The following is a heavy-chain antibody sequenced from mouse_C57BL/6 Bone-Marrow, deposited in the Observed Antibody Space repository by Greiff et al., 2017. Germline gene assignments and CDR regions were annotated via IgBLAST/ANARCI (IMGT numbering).Heavy chain of an antibody. CDR1: GFNIKDDY. Sequence: EVQLQQPGAELVRPGASVKLSCTASGFNIKDDYMHWVKQRPEQGLEWIGWIDPENGDTEYASKFQGKAPITADTASNTAYLQLSSLPSKDTAVYYCTFYYYGSSYLLWAMDYWGQGTSVTVSS. CDR3: TFYYYGSSYLLWAMDY. V-gene: IGHV14-4*01. CDR2: IDPENGDT. J-gene: IGHJ4*01. D-gene: IGHD1-1*01.